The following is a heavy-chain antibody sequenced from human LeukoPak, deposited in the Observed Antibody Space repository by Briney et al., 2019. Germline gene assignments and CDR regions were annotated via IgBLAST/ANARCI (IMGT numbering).Heavy chain of an antibody. CDR3: AKDLQYYGSGSYYGMDV. J-gene: IGHJ6*02. CDR1: GFTFSSYA. V-gene: IGHV3-23*01. D-gene: IGHD3-10*01. CDR2: IGGSGGST. Sequence: PGGSLRLSCAASGFTFSSYAMSWVRQAPGKGLEWVSAIGGSGGSTYYADSVKGRFTISRDNSKNTLYLQMNSLRAEDTAVYYCAKDLQYYGSGSYYGMDVWGQGTTVTVSS.